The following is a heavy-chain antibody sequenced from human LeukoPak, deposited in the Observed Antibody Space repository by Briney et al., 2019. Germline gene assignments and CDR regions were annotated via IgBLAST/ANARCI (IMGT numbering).Heavy chain of an antibody. CDR3: ARQWESLRAFDI. CDR1: GFTFSSYA. V-gene: IGHV3-23*01. CDR2: ISGSGGST. J-gene: IGHJ3*02. Sequence: GGSLRLSCAASGFTFSSYAMSWVRQAPGKGLEWVSAISGSGGSTYYADSVKGRFTISRDNSKNTLYLQMNSLRAEDTAVYYCARQWESLRAFDIWGQGTMVTVSS. D-gene: IGHD1-26*01.